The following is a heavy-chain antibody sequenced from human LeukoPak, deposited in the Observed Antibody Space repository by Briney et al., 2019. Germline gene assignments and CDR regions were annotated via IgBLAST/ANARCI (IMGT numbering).Heavy chain of an antibody. CDR2: ISYDGSNK. CDR1: GFTFSSYA. Sequence: AGGSLRLSCAASGFTFSSYAMHWVRQAPGKGLEWVAVISYDGSNKYYADSVKGRFTISRDNSKNTLYLQMNSLRAEDTAVYYCARDYYYGSGSYLREGGYFDYWGQGTLVTVSS. V-gene: IGHV3-30*04. D-gene: IGHD3-10*01. J-gene: IGHJ4*02. CDR3: ARDYYYGSGSYLREGGYFDY.